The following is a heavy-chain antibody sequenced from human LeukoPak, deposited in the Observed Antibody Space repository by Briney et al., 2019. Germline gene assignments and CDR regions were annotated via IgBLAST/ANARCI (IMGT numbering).Heavy chain of an antibody. Sequence: GGSLRLSCSASGFTSSSYTMHSVRQAPGKGLESVSAITTYGGSTYYADSVKGRFTISRDDSKNTLYLQMSSVRPEGTAVYYCVGGYSYGDYWGQGTLVTVSS. J-gene: IGHJ4*02. CDR1: GFTSSSYT. CDR2: ITTYGGST. V-gene: IGHV3-64D*09. CDR3: VGGYSYGDY. D-gene: IGHD5-18*01.